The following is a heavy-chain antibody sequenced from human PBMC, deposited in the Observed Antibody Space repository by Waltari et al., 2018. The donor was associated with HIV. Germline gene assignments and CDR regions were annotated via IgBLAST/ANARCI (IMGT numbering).Heavy chain of an antibody. V-gene: IGHV4-38-2*01. CDR2: IYHSGST. CDR1: GYSLRSGYY. CDR3: ARTYYDFWSGYSPSFDY. D-gene: IGHD3-3*01. Sequence: QVQLQESGPGLVKPSETLSLTCAVSGYSLRSGYYWGWIRQPPGKGLEWIGSIYHSGSTYYNPSLKSRVTISVDTSKSQFSLKLTSVTAADTAVYYCARTYYDFWSGYSPSFDYWGQGTLVTVTS. J-gene: IGHJ4*02.